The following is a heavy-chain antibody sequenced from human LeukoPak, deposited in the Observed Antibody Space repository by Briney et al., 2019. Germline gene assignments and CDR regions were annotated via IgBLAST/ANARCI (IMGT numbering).Heavy chain of an antibody. CDR1: VGTFTSYA. Sequence: SLKLSCTASVGTFTSYAISWVRQAPGQGLEWMGGIITIFCTANYAQKFQGRVTITSDESTSTAYMELSSLRSEDTAVYYCARSFPYCSSTSCYDVGYYFDYWGQGTLVTVSS. CDR3: ARSFPYCSSTSCYDVGYYFDY. J-gene: IGHJ4*02. D-gene: IGHD2-2*01. CDR2: IITIFCTA. V-gene: IGHV1-69*13.